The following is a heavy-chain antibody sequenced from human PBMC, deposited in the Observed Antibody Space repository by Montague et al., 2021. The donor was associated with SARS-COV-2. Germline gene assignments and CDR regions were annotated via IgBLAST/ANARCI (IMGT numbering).Heavy chain of an antibody. CDR3: AREEVAGDYHYYYGMDV. CDR2: ISYDGSNK. CDR1: GFTFSSYA. J-gene: IGHJ6*02. Sequence: SLSLSFAASGFTFSSYAMHWVRQAPGKGLEWVAVISYDGSNKYYADSVKGRFTISRDNSKNTLYLQMNSLRAEDTAVYYCAREEVAGDYHYYYGMDVWGQGTTVTVSS. D-gene: IGHD6-19*01. V-gene: IGHV3-30-3*01.